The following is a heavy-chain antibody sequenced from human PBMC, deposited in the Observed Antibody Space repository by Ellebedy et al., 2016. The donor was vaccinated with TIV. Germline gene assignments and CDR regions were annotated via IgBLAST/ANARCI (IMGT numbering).Heavy chain of an antibody. J-gene: IGHJ3*02. V-gene: IGHV4-38-2*02. CDR3: AREQWEQGQHSDAFDI. CDR2: IYHSGST. D-gene: IGHD1-26*01. Sequence: SETLSLTCTVSGYSISSGYYWGWIRQPPGKGLERIGSIYHSGSTYYNPSFKSRVTISVDTSKNQVSLNLSSVTAVETAVYYCAREQWEQGQHSDAFDIWGQGTLVTVSS. CDR1: GYSISSGYY.